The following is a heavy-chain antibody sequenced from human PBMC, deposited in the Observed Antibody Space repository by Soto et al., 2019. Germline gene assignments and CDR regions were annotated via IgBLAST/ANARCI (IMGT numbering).Heavy chain of an antibody. CDR1: GGSISSGDYY. D-gene: IGHD6-6*01. Sequence: QVQLQESGPGLVEPSQTLSLTCTVSGGSISSGDYYWSWIRQPPGKGLEWIGYIYYSGSTHYNPSLKSRVTISVDTSKNQFSLKLSSVTAADTAVYYCARERPDGARLDPWGQGTLVTVSS. CDR3: ARERPDGARLDP. CDR2: IYYSGST. J-gene: IGHJ5*02. V-gene: IGHV4-30-4*01.